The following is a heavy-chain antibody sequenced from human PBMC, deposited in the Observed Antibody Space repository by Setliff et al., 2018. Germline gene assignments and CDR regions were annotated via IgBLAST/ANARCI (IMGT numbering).Heavy chain of an antibody. CDR3: ARDEKVLLWFGELPYKAFDI. V-gene: IGHV1-2*02. J-gene: IGHJ3*02. Sequence: ASVKVSCKASGYTFTGHYMHWVRQAPGQGLEWMGWINPNSGGTNYAQKFQGRVTMTRDTSISTAYMELSRLRSDDTAVYYCARDEKVLLWFGELPYKAFDIWGQGTMVTVSS. CDR2: INPNSGGT. D-gene: IGHD3-10*01. CDR1: GYTFTGHY.